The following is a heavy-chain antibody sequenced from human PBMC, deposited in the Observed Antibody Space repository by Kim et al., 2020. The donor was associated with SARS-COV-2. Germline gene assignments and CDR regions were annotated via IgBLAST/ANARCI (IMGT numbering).Heavy chain of an antibody. CDR1: GFTFSNAW. D-gene: IGHD3-3*01. J-gene: IGHJ6*02. V-gene: IGHV3-15*01. CDR2: IKSKTDGGTT. Sequence: GGSLRLSCAASGFTFSNAWMSWVRQAPGKGLEWVGRIKSKTDGGTTDYAAPVKGRFTISRDDSKNTLYLQMNSLKTEDTAVYDCNPSKYYDFWSGYSAYGMDVWGQGTTVTVSS. CDR3: NPSKYYDFWSGYSAYGMDV.